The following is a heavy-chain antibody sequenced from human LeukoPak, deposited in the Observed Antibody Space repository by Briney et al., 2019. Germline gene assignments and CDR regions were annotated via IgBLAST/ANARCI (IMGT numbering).Heavy chain of an antibody. D-gene: IGHD1-1*01. CDR2: IYYSGST. V-gene: IGHV4-59*01. CDR3: ARGAGTTGAFDI. J-gene: IGHJ3*02. CDR1: GGSISSYY. Sequence: SETLSLTCTVSGGSISSYYWSWIRQPPGKGLEWIGYIYYSGSTNYNPSLKCRVTISVDTSKNQFSLKLSSVTAADTAVYYCARGAGTTGAFDIWGQGTMVTVSS.